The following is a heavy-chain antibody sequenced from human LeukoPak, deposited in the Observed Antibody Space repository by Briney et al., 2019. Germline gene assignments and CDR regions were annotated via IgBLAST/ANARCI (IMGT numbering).Heavy chain of an antibody. V-gene: IGHV3-74*01. CDR2: INADGTIT. D-gene: IGHD6-6*01. Sequence: GGSLRLSCAASGFIFSSYWMHWVRQAPGKGLVWVSRINADGTITTYADSVKGRFTISRDNAKNTLYLQMSSLRAEDTAVYYCARPRSYEAFDIWGQGTMVTVSS. CDR1: GFIFSSYW. CDR3: ARPRSYEAFDI. J-gene: IGHJ3*02.